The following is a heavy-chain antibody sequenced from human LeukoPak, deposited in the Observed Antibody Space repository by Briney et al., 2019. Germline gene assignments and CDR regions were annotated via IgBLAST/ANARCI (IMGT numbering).Heavy chain of an antibody. D-gene: IGHD3-16*01. CDR1: GFTFSSYA. CDR3: AGGGDPYYFDY. V-gene: IGHV1-2*02. Sequence: PGGSLRLSCAASGFTFSSYAMHWVRQAPGQGLEWMGWINPNSGDTNYAQKFQGRVTMTRDTSISTAYMELSRLRSDDTAVYYCAGGGDPYYFDYWGQGTLVTVSS. J-gene: IGHJ4*02. CDR2: INPNSGDT.